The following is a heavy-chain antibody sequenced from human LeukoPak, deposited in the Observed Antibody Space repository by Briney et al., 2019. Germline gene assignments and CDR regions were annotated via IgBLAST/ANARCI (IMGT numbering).Heavy chain of an antibody. D-gene: IGHD3-16*01. CDR2: LYSAGST. V-gene: IGHV3-53*01. CDR3: ASGGMGARKYYSDPFHY. J-gene: IGHJ4*02. Sequence: GGSLRLTCAASGFTVSSNYMSWVRQPPGKGLEWVSILYSAGSTYYADSVRGRFTISRDSSKNTVCLQMNSLRVEDTAVYYCASGGMGARKYYSDPFHYWGQGTLVTVSS. CDR1: GFTVSSNY.